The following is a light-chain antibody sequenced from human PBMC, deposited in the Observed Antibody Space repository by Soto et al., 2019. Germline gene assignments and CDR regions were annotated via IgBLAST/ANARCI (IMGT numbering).Light chain of an antibody. V-gene: IGLV8-61*01. J-gene: IGLJ1*01. Sequence: QAVVTQEQSFSVSPGGTVTLTCGLSSGSVSTIYYTSWYQQTPGQAPRTLIYSTSTRSSGVPDRFSGSILGNRAALTITGAQADDESDYYCVLYMGSGISVFGTGTKLTVL. CDR2: STS. CDR3: VLYMGSGISV. CDR1: SGSVSTIYY.